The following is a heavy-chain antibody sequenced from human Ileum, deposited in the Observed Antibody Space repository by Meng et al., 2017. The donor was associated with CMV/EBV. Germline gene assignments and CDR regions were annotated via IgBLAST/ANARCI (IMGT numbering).Heavy chain of an antibody. CDR2: IYYTGTT. CDR3: ARTQDHDYWSGQFYYFAMDV. CDR1: GGSISRYY. D-gene: IGHD3-3*01. V-gene: IGHV4-59*01. Sequence: GSLRLSSTVSGGSISRYYWSWVRQSPEKGLEWIGYIYYTGTTNYNPSLQSRVTISVDTSNNQFSLRLTSVTAADTAVYYCARTQDHDYWSGQFYYFAMDVWGQGTTVTVSS. J-gene: IGHJ6*02.